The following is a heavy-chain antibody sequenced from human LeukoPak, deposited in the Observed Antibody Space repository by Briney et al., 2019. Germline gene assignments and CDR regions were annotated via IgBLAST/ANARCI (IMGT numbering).Heavy chain of an antibody. CDR2: ISGGGATS. D-gene: IGHD3-3*01. CDR1: GFTFSSYA. CDR3: AKANAYYDFGSGYQHDN. J-gene: IGHJ4*02. V-gene: IGHV3-23*01. Sequence: GGSLRLSCAVSGFTFSSYAMSWVRQAPGKGLEWVSVISGGGATSYYADSVKGRFTISRDISGITLYLQMNSLTVEDTAIYYCAKANAYYDFGSGYQHDNWGQGTLVTVSS.